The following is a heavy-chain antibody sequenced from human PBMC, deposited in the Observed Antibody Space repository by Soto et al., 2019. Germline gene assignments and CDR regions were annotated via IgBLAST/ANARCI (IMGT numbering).Heavy chain of an antibody. D-gene: IGHD3-10*01. Sequence: QVQLQQWGAGLLKPSETLSLTCAVYGGSFSGYYWSLIRQPPGKGLEWIGEINHSGSTNYNPSLKVRVTISVDTSKNQFSLKLSSVTAADTAVYDCERVGDGVDYWGQGTLVTVSS. V-gene: IGHV4-34*01. CDR2: INHSGST. CDR1: GGSFSGYY. CDR3: ERVGDGVDY. J-gene: IGHJ4*02.